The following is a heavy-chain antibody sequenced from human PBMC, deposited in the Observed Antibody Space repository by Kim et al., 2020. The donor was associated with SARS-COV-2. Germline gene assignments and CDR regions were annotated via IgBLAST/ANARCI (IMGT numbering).Heavy chain of an antibody. CDR1: GFTFSNAW. CDR3: TTAHDYGDYAAYYYYGMDV. V-gene: IGHV3-15*01. CDR2: IKSKTDGVTT. D-gene: IGHD4-17*01. Sequence: GGSLRLSCAASGFTFSNAWMSWVRQAPGKGLEWVGRIKSKTDGVTTDYAAPVKGRFTISRDDSKNTLYLQMNSLKTEDTAVYYCTTAHDYGDYAAYYYYGMDVWGQGTTVTVSS. J-gene: IGHJ6*02.